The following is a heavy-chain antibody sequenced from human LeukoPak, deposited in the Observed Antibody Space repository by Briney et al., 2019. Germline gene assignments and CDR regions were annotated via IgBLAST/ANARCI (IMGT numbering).Heavy chain of an antibody. J-gene: IGHJ4*02. CDR1: GFTFSSYE. CDR2: ISSSGSTI. V-gene: IGHV3-48*03. CDR3: ARLPGVATIDY. D-gene: IGHD6-13*01. Sequence: GGSLRLSCAASGFTFSSYEMNWVRQAPGKGLEWVSYISSSGSTIYYADSVKGRFTISRDNAKNSLYLQMNSLRAEDTAVYYCARLPGVATIDYWGQGTLVTVSS.